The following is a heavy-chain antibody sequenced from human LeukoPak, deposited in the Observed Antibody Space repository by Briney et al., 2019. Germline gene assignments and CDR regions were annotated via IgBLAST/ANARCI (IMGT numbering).Heavy chain of an antibody. Sequence: GGSLRLSCTASAFTFSNYAIHWVRQAPGKGLEWVTVISHDGSNKYYADSVRGRFTISRDNSKNTLYLQMNSLRPEDTAVYYCARGSRAIVATKFARGRYMDVWGKGTTVTVSS. CDR1: AFTFSNYA. CDR2: ISHDGSNK. CDR3: ARGSRAIVATKFARGRYMDV. D-gene: IGHD5-12*01. V-gene: IGHV3-30*04. J-gene: IGHJ6*03.